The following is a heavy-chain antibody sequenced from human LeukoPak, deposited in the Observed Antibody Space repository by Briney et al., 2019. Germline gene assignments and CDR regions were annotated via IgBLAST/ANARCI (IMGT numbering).Heavy chain of an antibody. D-gene: IGHD2-15*01. CDR2: IYYSGST. V-gene: IGHV4-59*01. Sequence: SETLSLTCTVSGGSISSYYWSWIRQPPGKGLEWIGYIYYSGSTNYNPSLKSRVTISVDTSKNQFSLKLSPVTAADTAVYYCARDSGGVAATPDAFDIWGQGTMVTVSS. CDR1: GGSISSYY. J-gene: IGHJ3*02. CDR3: ARDSGGVAATPDAFDI.